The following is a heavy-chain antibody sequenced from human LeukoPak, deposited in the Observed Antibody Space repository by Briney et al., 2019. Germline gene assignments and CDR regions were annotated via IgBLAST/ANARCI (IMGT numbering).Heavy chain of an antibody. CDR2: IYYSGST. CDR3: ARDREPGWFDP. D-gene: IGHD1-26*01. Sequence: SETLSLTCIVSGGSISSSSYYWSWIRQPPGKGLEWIGYIYYSGSTNYNPSLKSRVTISVDTSKNQFSLKLSSVTAADTAVYYCARDREPGWFDPWGQGTPVTVSS. J-gene: IGHJ5*02. CDR1: GGSISSSSYY. V-gene: IGHV4-61*01.